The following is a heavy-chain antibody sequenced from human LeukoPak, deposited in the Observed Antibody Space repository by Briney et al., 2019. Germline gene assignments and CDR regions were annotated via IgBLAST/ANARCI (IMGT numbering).Heavy chain of an antibody. Sequence: PVGSLRLSCAASGFTFSSYGMHWVRQAPGKGLEWVAVISYDGSNKYYADSVKGRFTISRDNSKNTLYLQMNSLRAEDTAVYYCAKATGEYYDTWGQGTLVTVSS. D-gene: IGHD3-22*01. CDR2: ISYDGSNK. CDR1: GFTFSSYG. CDR3: AKATGEYYDT. J-gene: IGHJ4*02. V-gene: IGHV3-30*18.